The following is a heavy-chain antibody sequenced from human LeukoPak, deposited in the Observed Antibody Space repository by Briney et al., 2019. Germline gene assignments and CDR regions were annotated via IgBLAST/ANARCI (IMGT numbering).Heavy chain of an antibody. V-gene: IGHV3-30*02. D-gene: IGHD2-15*01. Sequence: GGSLRLSCAASGFTFSSYAMHWVRQAPGKGLEWVAFIRYDGTNEYYGDSVKGRFTISRDISKNTLYLQMNSLRAEDTAVYYCAKGWTDLDYWGQGTLVTVSS. CDR1: GFTFSSYA. CDR3: AKGWTDLDY. J-gene: IGHJ4*02. CDR2: IRYDGTNE.